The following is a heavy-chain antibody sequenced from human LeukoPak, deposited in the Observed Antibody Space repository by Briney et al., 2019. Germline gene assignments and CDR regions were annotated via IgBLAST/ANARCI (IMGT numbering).Heavy chain of an antibody. CDR2: ISGSGGST. D-gene: IGHD1-1*01. Sequence: GGSLRLTCAASGFTFSSYGMSWVRLAPGKGLEWVSAISGSGGSTYYADSVKGRFTISRDNAKNSLYLQMNSLRVEDTAIYYCARDPYNGAYSEGYYYYYMDVWGKGTTVTVSS. J-gene: IGHJ6*03. CDR3: ARDPYNGAYSEGYYYYYMDV. V-gene: IGHV3-23*01. CDR1: GFTFSSYG.